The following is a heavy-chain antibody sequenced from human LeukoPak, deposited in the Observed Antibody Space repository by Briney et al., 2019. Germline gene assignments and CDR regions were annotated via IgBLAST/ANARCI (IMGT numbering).Heavy chain of an antibody. V-gene: IGHV1-69*04. Sequence: SVKVSCKASGGTFSSYAISWVRQAPGQGLEWMGRIIPILGIANYAQKFQGRATITADKSTSTAYMELSSLRSEDTAVYYCARVKGDVVYWGQGTLVTVSS. CDR1: GGTFSSYA. D-gene: IGHD2-21*02. CDR2: IIPILGIA. CDR3: ARVKGDVVY. J-gene: IGHJ4*02.